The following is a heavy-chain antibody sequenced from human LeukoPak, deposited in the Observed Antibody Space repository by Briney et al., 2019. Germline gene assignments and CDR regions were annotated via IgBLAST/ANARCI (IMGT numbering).Heavy chain of an antibody. CDR1: GYTFTSYG. CDR3: ARDVQIDCSGGSCYSVYSFDI. CDR2: ISAYNGNT. Sequence: ASVKVSCKASGYTFTSYGISWVRQAPGQGLEWMGWISAYNGNTNYAQKLQGRVTMTTDTSTSTAYMELRSLRSDDTAVYYCARDVQIDCSGGSCYSVYSFDIWGQGTMVTVSS. D-gene: IGHD2-15*01. J-gene: IGHJ3*02. V-gene: IGHV1-18*01.